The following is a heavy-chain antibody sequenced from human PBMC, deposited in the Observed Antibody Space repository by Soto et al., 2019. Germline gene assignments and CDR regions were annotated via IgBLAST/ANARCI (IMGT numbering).Heavy chain of an antibody. Sequence: GGSLRLSCAASGISFSNTWMHWVRQVPGKGLVWVAYINSDGTTTTYADSVRGRFTISRDNAKNTVYLRMNSLRAEDTALYYCTTDGSYAQYVWGQGTAVTVS. CDR2: INSDGTTT. CDR1: GISFSNTW. V-gene: IGHV3-74*01. J-gene: IGHJ6*02. D-gene: IGHD2-2*01. CDR3: TTDGSYAQYV.